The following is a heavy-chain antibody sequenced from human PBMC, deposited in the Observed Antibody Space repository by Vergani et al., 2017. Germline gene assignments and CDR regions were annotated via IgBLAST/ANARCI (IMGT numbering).Heavy chain of an antibody. CDR2: ISSSSSYI. D-gene: IGHD3-22*01. Sequence: VQLVESGGGLVKPGGSLRLSCAASGFTFSSYSMNWVRQAPGTGLEWVSSISSSSSYIYYADSVKGRFTISRDNAKNSLYLQMNSLRAEDTAVYYCARGAIITMIVVVPGYMDVWGKGTTVTVSS. CDR3: ARGAIITMIVVVPGYMDV. J-gene: IGHJ6*03. CDR1: GFTFSSYS. V-gene: IGHV3-21*01.